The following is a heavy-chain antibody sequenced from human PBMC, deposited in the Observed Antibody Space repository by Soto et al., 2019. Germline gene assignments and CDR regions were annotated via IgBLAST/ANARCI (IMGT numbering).Heavy chain of an antibody. V-gene: IGHV4-39*01. CDR2: IYYSGST. CDR3: ARHYTYFDWLLGYFDY. CDR1: GGSISSSSYY. J-gene: IGHJ4*02. D-gene: IGHD3-9*01. Sequence: QLQLQESGPGLVKPSETLSLTCTVSGGSISSSSYYWGWIRQPPGKGLEWIGSIYYSGSTYYNPSLKSRVTISVDTSKNQFSLKLSSVTAADTAVYYCARHYTYFDWLLGYFDYWGQGTLVTVSS.